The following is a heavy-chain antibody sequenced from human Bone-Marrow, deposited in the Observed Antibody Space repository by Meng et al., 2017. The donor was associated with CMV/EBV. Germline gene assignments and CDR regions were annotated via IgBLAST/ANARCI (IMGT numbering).Heavy chain of an antibody. CDR2: INPGDSDT. CDR3: ARRTLPEYYFDY. D-gene: IGHD1-14*01. CDR1: GYSFTNCW. J-gene: IGHJ4*02. Sequence: GESLKISCKYFGYSFTNCWIGWVRQMPGKGLEWMGIINPGDSDTQYRASFQGQVTISADKSINTAYLQWGSLKASDTAMYYCARRTLPEYYFDYWGQGTLVTVSS. V-gene: IGHV5-51*01.